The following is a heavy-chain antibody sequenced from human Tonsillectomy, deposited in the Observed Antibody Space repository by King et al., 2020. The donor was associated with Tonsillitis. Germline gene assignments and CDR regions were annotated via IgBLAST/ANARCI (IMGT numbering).Heavy chain of an antibody. J-gene: IGHJ4*02. CDR1: GSTFSTYG. CDR3: TKEEMATIFNFNY. CDR2: ISSDGRNK. D-gene: IGHD5-24*01. V-gene: IGHV3-30*18. Sequence: VQLVESGGGVVQPGRSLRLSCAVSGSTFSTYGMHWVRQAPGKGLEWVAVISSDGRNKFYADSVKGRFTISRDNSKHTLFLQMNSLRDGDTAMYHCTKEEMATIFNFNYWGQGTLVTVSS.